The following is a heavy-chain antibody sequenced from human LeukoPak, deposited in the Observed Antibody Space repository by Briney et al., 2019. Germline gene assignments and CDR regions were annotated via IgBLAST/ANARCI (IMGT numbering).Heavy chain of an antibody. CDR1: GYTFTGYY. J-gene: IGHJ4*02. V-gene: IGHV1-2*02. CDR3: ASLPRGIVVAPFDY. D-gene: IGHD3-22*01. Sequence: ASVKVSCKASGYTFTGYYMHWVRRAPGQGLEWMGWINPNSGGTNYAQKFQGRVTMTRDTSISTAYMELSRLRSDDTAVYYCASLPRGIVVAPFDYWGQGTLVTVSS. CDR2: INPNSGGT.